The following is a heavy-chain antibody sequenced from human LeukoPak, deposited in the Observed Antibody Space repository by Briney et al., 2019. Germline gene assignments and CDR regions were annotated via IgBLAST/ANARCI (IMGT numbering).Heavy chain of an antibody. J-gene: IGHJ4*02. CDR1: GFTFSSYW. Sequence: GGSLRLSCAAPGFTFSSYWRHGVRQAPGKGLVWVSRINSDGSSTSYADSVKGRFTISRDNAKNTLYLQMDSLRAEDTAMYYCARGTGSYYSLGYWGQGTLVTVSS. D-gene: IGHD1-26*01. V-gene: IGHV3-74*01. CDR2: INSDGSST. CDR3: ARGTGSYYSLGY.